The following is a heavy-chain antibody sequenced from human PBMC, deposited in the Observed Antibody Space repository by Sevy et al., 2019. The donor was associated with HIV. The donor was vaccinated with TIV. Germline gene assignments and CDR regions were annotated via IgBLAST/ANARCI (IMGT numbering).Heavy chain of an antibody. D-gene: IGHD5-12*01. V-gene: IGHV3-7*01. J-gene: IGHJ4*02. Sequence: GGSLRLSCAASGFTFSDYYMSWIRQAPGKGLEWVATIKQDESEKYYVDSVKGRFAISRDNGRNSVSLQMNGLRAEDTALYYCAREVGGYNWRPYYFDSWGQGTLVTVSS. CDR3: AREVGGYNWRPYYFDS. CDR2: IKQDESEK. CDR1: GFTFSDYY.